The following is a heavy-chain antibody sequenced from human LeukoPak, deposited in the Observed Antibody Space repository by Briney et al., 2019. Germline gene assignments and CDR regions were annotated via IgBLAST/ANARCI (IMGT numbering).Heavy chain of an antibody. CDR1: GFTFDDYA. CDR2: ISWNSGSI. Sequence: GGSLRLSCAASGFTFDDYAMHWVRQAPGKGLEWVSGISWNSGSIGYADSVKGRFTISRDNAKNSLYLQMNSLRAEDTALYYCAKDMGRAGAFSYWGQGTLVTVSS. J-gene: IGHJ4*02. V-gene: IGHV3-9*01. D-gene: IGHD1-26*01. CDR3: AKDMGRAGAFSY.